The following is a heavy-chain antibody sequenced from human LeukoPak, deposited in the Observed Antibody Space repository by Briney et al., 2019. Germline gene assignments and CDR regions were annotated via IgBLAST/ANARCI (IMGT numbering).Heavy chain of an antibody. J-gene: IGHJ5*02. V-gene: IGHV3-53*01. CDR2: IYSGGST. Sequence: PGGSLRPSRSPSWVNPSIDYMSLGPQAPGKGLEWVSVIYSGGSTYYADSVKGRFTISRDNSKNTLYLQMNSLRAEDTAVYYCAVFVSAVAGTTSGPWGQGTLVTVSS. CDR3: AVFVSAVAGTTSGP. CDR1: WVNPSIDY. D-gene: IGHD6-19*01.